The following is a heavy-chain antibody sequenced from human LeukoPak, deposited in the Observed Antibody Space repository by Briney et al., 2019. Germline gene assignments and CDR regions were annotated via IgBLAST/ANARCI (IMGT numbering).Heavy chain of an antibody. CDR2: IYYSGST. V-gene: IGHV4-61*01. Sequence: SETLSLTCTVSGYSISSGYYWSWIRQPPGKGLEWIGYIYYSGSTNYNPSLKSRVTISVDTSKNQFSLKLSSVTAADTAVYYCARDRVSYYYGSGSPYDAFDIWGQGTMVTVSS. CDR3: ARDRVSYYYGSGSPYDAFDI. CDR1: GYSISSGYY. D-gene: IGHD3-10*01. J-gene: IGHJ3*02.